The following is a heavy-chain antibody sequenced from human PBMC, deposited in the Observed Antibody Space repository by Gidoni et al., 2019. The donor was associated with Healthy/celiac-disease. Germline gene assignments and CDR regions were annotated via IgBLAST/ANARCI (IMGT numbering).Heavy chain of an antibody. CDR2: ISSSGSTI. J-gene: IGHJ4*02. Sequence: QVQLVESGGGLVKPGGSLRLSCAASGFTFSYYYMSCIRQAPGKGLEWVSYISSSGSTIYYADSVKGRFTISRDNAKNSLYLQMNSLRAEYTAVYYCASTTFYGDYGPDYWGQGTLVTVSS. D-gene: IGHD4-17*01. V-gene: IGHV3-11*01. CDR1: GFTFSYYY. CDR3: ASTTFYGDYGPDY.